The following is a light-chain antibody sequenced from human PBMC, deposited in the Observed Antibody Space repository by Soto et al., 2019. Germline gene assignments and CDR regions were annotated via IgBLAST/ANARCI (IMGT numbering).Light chain of an antibody. Sequence: EIVMTQSPSTLSVSPGEGATLSCRASQSVSSKLAWYQQKSGKAPRPLIYGASTRATGIPARFSGSGSGTEFTLIISSLQSEDSAVYYCQQYNSWLWTFGQGTKVDIK. CDR2: GAS. CDR1: QSVSSK. V-gene: IGKV3-15*01. J-gene: IGKJ1*01. CDR3: QQYNSWLWT.